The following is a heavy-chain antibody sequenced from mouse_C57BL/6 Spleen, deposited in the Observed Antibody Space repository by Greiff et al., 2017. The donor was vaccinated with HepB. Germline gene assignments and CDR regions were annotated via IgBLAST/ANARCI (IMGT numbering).Heavy chain of an antibody. J-gene: IGHJ4*01. D-gene: IGHD1-1*01. Sequence: VQLQQSGAELVKPGASVKISCKASGYAFSSYWMNWVKQRPGKGLEWIGQIYTGDGDTNYNGKFKGKATLTADKSSSTAYMQLSSLNSEDSAVYFCASTPLSHYGSSYDAMDDWGQGPSVTVSS. V-gene: IGHV1-80*01. CDR2: IYTGDGDT. CDR1: GYAFSSYW. CDR3: ASTPLSHYGSSYDAMDD.